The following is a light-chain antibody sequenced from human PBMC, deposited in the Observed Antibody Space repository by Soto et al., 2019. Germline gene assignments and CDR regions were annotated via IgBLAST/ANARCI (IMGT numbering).Light chain of an antibody. J-gene: IGKJ4*01. CDR2: GAS. CDR1: QSISSSY. CDR3: QQFHNWPLS. V-gene: IGKV3-20*01. Sequence: EIVLTQSPGTLSLSPGKRATLSCGASQSISSSYLAWYQQRPGQAPILLIYGASSRATGIPDRFSGSGSGTEFTLTISSLQSEDFALYYCQQFHNWPLSFGGGTKVDIK.